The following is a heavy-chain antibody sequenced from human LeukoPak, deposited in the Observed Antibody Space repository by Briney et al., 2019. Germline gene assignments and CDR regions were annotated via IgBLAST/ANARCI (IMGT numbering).Heavy chain of an antibody. J-gene: IGHJ4*02. D-gene: IGHD4-17*01. V-gene: IGHV3-30*02. CDR2: IRYDGSNK. CDR1: GFTFSSYG. Sequence: PGGPLRLSCAASGFTFSSYGMHWVRQAPGKGLEWVAFIRYDGSNKYYADSVKGRFTISRDNSKNTLYLQMNSLRAEDTALYYCAKGELGDYGDHQGGANFDYWGQGTLVTVSS. CDR3: AKGELGDYGDHQGGANFDY.